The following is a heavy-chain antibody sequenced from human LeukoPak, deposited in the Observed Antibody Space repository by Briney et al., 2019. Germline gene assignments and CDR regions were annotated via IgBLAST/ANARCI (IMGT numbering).Heavy chain of an antibody. Sequence: KPSQTLSLTCTVSGDSIDSGDYYWSWIRQPPGKGLEWIGYIYYSGSTNYNPSLKSRVTISVDTSKNQFSLKLSSVTAADTAVYYCARDRLAVAYDYYYYGMDVWGQGTTVTVSS. J-gene: IGHJ6*02. V-gene: IGHV4-61*08. CDR1: GDSIDSGDYY. D-gene: IGHD6-19*01. CDR3: ARDRLAVAYDYYYYGMDV. CDR2: IYYSGST.